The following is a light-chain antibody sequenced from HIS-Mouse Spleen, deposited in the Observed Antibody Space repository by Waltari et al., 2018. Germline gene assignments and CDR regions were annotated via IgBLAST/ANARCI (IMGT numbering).Light chain of an antibody. CDR1: SGSVSTSYY. Sequence: QTVVTQEPSFSVSPGGTVTLTCGLSSGSVSTSYYPSWYQQTPGQAPRTLIYSTHTRSSGFPYRFSGSILGNKAALTITGAQADDESDYYCVLYMGSGIWVFGGGTKLTVL. J-gene: IGLJ3*02. CDR3: VLYMGSGIWV. CDR2: STH. V-gene: IGLV8-61*01.